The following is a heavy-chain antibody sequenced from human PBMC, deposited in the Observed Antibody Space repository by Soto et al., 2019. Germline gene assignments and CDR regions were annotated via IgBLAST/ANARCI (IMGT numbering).Heavy chain of an antibody. V-gene: IGHV4-59*01. CDR3: AREGPYLLSF. J-gene: IGHJ6*02. CDR2: IYYSGST. CDR1: GGSISSYY. Sequence: SETLSLTCTVSGGSISSYYWSWIRQPPGKGLEWIGYIYYSGSTNYNPSLKSRVTISVDTSKNQFSLKLSSVTAADTAAYYCAREGPYLLSFCGQGSTVPGSS.